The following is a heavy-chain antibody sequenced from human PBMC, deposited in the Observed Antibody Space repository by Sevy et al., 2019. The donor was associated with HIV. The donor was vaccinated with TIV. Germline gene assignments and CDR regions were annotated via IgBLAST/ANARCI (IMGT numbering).Heavy chain of an antibody. CDR1: GFTFSSYA. D-gene: IGHD6-19*01. J-gene: IGHJ3*02. Sequence: GGSLRLSCAASGFTFSSYAMSWVRQAPGKGLEWVSAISGSGGSTYYADSVKGRFTISRDNSKNTLYLQMNSLRAEDTAIYYCPKGITVAGEIDAFDIWGQWTMVTVSS. V-gene: IGHV3-23*01. CDR3: PKGITVAGEIDAFDI. CDR2: ISGSGGST.